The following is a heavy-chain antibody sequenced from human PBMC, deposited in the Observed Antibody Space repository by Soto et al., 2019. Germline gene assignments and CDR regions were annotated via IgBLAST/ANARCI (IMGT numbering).Heavy chain of an antibody. CDR2: ISGSGGST. CDR3: AKVSQHDSSGYYYVPVDY. D-gene: IGHD3-22*01. Sequence: PGGSLRLSCAASGFTFSSYAMSWVRQAPGKGLEWVSAISGSGGSTYYADSVKGRFTISRDNSKNTLYLQMNSLRAEDTAVYYCAKVSQHDSSGYYYVPVDYWGQGTLVTVSS. CDR1: GFTFSSYA. J-gene: IGHJ4*02. V-gene: IGHV3-23*01.